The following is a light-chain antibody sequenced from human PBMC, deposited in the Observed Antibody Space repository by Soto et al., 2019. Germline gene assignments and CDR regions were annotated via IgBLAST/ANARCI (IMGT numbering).Light chain of an antibody. Sequence: DIRMTQSPSSLSASVGDRVTIACRARQSIDTHLNWYQQHPGKAPNALIYEASNLQCGVPSIFSGSGSGTDFTLTSSGLRPDDSATYYCLQSYSPPDTFGQVTKVEI. V-gene: IGKV1-39*01. J-gene: IGKJ1*01. CDR3: LQSYSPPDT. CDR2: EAS. CDR1: QSIDTH.